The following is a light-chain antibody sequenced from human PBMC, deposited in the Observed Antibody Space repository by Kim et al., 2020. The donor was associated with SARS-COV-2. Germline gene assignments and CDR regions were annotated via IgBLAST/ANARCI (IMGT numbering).Light chain of an antibody. V-gene: IGKV2-28*01. Sequence: DIVMTQSPLSLPVTPGEPASISCRSSQSLLHSNGYNYLDWYLQKPGQSPQVLIYLGSNRASGVPDRFSGSGSGTDFTLKISRVEAEDVGVYYCMQALQTPLTLGGGTKVDIK. CDR1: QSLLHSNGYNY. CDR2: LGS. CDR3: MQALQTPLT. J-gene: IGKJ4*01.